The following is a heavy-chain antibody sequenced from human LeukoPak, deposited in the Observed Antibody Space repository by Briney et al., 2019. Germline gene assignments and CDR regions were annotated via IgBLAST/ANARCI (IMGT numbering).Heavy chain of an antibody. Sequence: ETLSLTCTVSGGSISSYYWSWIRQPAGKGLEWIGHIYNSGSTNYNPSLKGRVTMSVATSKNQFSLHLSSVTAADTAVYYCARSTFLVTAPGLYYFDYWGQGTLVAVSS. CDR1: GGSISSYY. CDR3: ARSTFLVTAPGLYYFDY. CDR2: IYNSGST. D-gene: IGHD6-13*01. J-gene: IGHJ4*02. V-gene: IGHV4-4*07.